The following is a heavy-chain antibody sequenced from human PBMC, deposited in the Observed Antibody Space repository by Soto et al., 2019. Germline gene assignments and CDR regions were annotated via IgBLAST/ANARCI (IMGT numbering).Heavy chain of an antibody. CDR1: GGTFSNHA. V-gene: IGHV1-69*12. D-gene: IGHD6-13*01. CDR2: IIPIFTTT. J-gene: IGHJ3*02. Sequence: QVHLVQSGAEVKKPGSSVKVSCKAPGGTFSNHAINWARQAPGQGLEWMGRIIPIFTTTNYAQKFQGRVSMTADESTTPAYMELSSLKHDDTAVYYCAREVAADGTFREDVFDIWGQGTLVTVSS. CDR3: AREVAADGTFREDVFDI.